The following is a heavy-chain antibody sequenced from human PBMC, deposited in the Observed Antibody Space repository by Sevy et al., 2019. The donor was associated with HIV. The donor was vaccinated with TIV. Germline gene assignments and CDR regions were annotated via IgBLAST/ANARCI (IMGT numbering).Heavy chain of an antibody. CDR3: ARAGDYYDSSGYLDY. CDR1: GFTVSSNY. Sequence: GGSLRLSCAASGFTVSSNYMSWVRQAPGKGLEWVSVIYSGGSTYYADSVKGRFTISRDNSKNTLYLQMNSLRAEDTAVYYCARAGDYYDSSGYLDYWGQGTMVTVSS. CDR2: IYSGGST. J-gene: IGHJ4*02. V-gene: IGHV3-53*01. D-gene: IGHD3-22*01.